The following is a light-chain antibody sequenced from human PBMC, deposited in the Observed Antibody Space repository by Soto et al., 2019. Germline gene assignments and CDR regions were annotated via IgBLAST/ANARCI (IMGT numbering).Light chain of an antibody. CDR1: GSDVGRYDY. CDR2: DVT. V-gene: IGLV2-11*01. CDR3: CSYAGTFTWV. Sequence: QSVLTQPRSVSGSPGQSVTISCTGTGSDVGRYDYVSWYQQYPGKAPKILIHDVTKWPSGVPDRFSGSKSGNTASLTISGLLPEDEADYYCCSYAGTFTWVFGTGTKVTVL. J-gene: IGLJ1*01.